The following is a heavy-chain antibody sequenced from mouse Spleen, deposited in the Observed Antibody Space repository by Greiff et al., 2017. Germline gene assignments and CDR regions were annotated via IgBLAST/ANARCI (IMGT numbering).Heavy chain of an antibody. D-gene: IGHD1-2*01. J-gene: IGHJ4*01. Sequence: QVQLKQSGPELVKPGASVKISCKASGYAFSSSWMNWVKQRPGKGLEWIGRIYPGDGDTNYNGKFKGKATLTADKSSSTAYMQLSSLTSEDSAVYFCARSHYYGDAMDYWGQGTSVTVSS. CDR1: GYAFSSSW. CDR3: ARSHYYGDAMDY. V-gene: IGHV1-82*01. CDR2: IYPGDGDT.